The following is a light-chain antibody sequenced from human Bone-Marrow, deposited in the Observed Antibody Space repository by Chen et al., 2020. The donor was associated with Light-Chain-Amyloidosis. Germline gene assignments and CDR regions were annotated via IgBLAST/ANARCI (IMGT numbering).Light chain of an antibody. J-gene: IGLJ1*01. V-gene: IGLV2-14*01. Sequence: QSALTQPASVSGSPGQSITISCTGTSSAVGGDNHVSWYQQHPDKPPKLMIYEVTNRPSWVPDRLSGSKSDNTASLTISGLQTEDEADYFCSSYTSTNTRVFGSGTRVTVL. CDR2: EVT. CDR3: SSYTSTNTRV. CDR1: SSAVGGDNH.